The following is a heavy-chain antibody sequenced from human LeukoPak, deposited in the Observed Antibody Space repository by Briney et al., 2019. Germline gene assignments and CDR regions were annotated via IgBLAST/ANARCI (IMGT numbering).Heavy chain of an antibody. CDR2: IYSGGST. CDR1: GFTVSSNY. V-gene: IGHV3-66*01. J-gene: IGHJ4*02. D-gene: IGHD3-16*01. CDR3: ARDLTAYFDY. Sequence: GGSLRLSCAASGFTVSSNYMSWVRQAPGKGLEWVSVIYSGGSTYYSDSVKGRFTISRDNSKKTLYLQMNSLRAEDTAVYYFARDLTAYFDYWGQGTLVTVSS.